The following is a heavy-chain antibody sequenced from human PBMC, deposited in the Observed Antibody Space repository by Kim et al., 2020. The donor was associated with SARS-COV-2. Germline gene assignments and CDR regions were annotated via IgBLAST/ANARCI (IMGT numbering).Heavy chain of an antibody. Sequence: GGSLRLSCAASGFTFSSYAMSWVRQAPGKGLEWVSAISGSGGSTYYADSVKGRFTISRDNSKNTLYLQMNSLRAEDTAVYYCAKVCSLYYYDSSGYFSGPFDYWGQGTLVTVSS. D-gene: IGHD3-22*01. CDR3: AKVCSLYYYDSSGYFSGPFDY. CDR1: GFTFSSYA. J-gene: IGHJ4*02. V-gene: IGHV3-23*01. CDR2: ISGSGGST.